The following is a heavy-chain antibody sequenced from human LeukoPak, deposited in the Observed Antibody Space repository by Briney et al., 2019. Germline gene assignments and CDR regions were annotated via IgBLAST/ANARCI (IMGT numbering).Heavy chain of an antibody. D-gene: IGHD3-10*01. CDR3: ARGMRGYGSGSYYDYYYYMDV. CDR1: GYTFTSYY. V-gene: IGHV1-46*01. J-gene: IGHJ6*03. CDR2: INPSGGST. Sequence: ASVKVSCKASGYTFTSYYMHWVRQAPGQGLEWMGIINPSGGSTSYAQKFQGRVTMTRDTSTSTVYMELSSLRSEDTAVYYCARGMRGYGSGSYYDYYYYMDVWGKGTTVTVSS.